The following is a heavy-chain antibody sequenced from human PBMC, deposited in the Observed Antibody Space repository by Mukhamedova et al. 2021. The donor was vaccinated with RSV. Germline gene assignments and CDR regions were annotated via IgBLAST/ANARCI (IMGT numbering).Heavy chain of an antibody. V-gene: IGHV4-39*07. D-gene: IGHD3-10*01. J-gene: IGHJ4*02. CDR3: ARVKVRGVIITGWIDY. Sequence: IRQPPGKGLEWIGSIYYSGSTYYNPSLKSRVTISVDTSKNQFSLKLSSVTAADTAVYYCARVKVRGVIITGWIDYWGQGTLVTVS. CDR2: IYYSGST.